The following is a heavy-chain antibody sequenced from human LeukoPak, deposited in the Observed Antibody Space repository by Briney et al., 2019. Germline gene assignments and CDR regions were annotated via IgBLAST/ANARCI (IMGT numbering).Heavy chain of an antibody. CDR2: INHSGST. CDR3: ASRDYRRTLDY. CDR1: GGSFSGYY. D-gene: IGHD5-12*01. V-gene: IGHV4-34*01. Sequence: PSETLSLTCAVYGGSFSGYYWSWIRQPPGKGLEWIGEINHSGSTNYNPSLKSRVTISVDTFKNQFSLKLSSVTAADTAVYYCASRDYRRTLDYWGQGTLVTVSS. J-gene: IGHJ4*02.